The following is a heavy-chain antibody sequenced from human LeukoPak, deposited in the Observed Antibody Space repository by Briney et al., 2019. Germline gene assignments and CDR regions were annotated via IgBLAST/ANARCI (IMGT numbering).Heavy chain of an antibody. D-gene: IGHD3-9*01. CDR1: GYTFTSHG. J-gene: IGHJ4*02. Sequence: GASVKVSCKASGYTFTSHGFTWVRQAPGQGLEWMGWINPNSGGTNYAQKFQGRVTMTRDTSISTAYMELSRLRSDDTAVYYCARDLRESPSDWLLSANFDYWGQGTLVTVSS. V-gene: IGHV1-2*02. CDR2: INPNSGGT. CDR3: ARDLRESPSDWLLSANFDY.